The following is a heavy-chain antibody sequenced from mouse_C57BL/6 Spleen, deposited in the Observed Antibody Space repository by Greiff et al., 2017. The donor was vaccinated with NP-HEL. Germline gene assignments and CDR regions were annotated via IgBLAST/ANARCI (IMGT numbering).Heavy chain of an antibody. CDR3: ARHGNDAWFAY. CDR1: GYSFTSYY. D-gene: IGHD2-1*01. J-gene: IGHJ3*01. V-gene: IGHV1-66*01. CDR2: IYPGSGNT. Sequence: VQLQQSGPELVKPGASVKISCKASGYSFTSYYIHWVKQRPGQGLEWIGWIYPGSGNTKYNEKFKGKATLTADTSSSTAYMQLSSLTSEDSAVYYCARHGNDAWFAYWGQGTLVTVSA.